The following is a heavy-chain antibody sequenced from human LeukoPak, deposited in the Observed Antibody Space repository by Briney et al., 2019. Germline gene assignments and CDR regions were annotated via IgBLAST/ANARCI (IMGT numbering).Heavy chain of an antibody. Sequence: SETLSLTCTVSGAPIGAFHWTWFRQPAGKGLEWIGLIYSSGSTLFNPSLKSRVAMSVDLTKNQLSLKLTSVTAADTAMYYCARKDGDYWGRGTLVTVSS. CDR3: ARKDGDY. V-gene: IGHV4-4*07. CDR2: IYSSGST. CDR1: GAPIGAFH. J-gene: IGHJ4*02.